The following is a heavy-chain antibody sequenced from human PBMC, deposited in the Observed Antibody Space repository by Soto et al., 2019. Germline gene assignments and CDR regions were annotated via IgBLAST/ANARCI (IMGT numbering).Heavy chain of an antibody. CDR2: IHRDGSST. V-gene: IGHV3-74*01. Sequence: PGGSLRLSCAVSGFTFSSYSMYWVRQAPGMGLVWVSRIHRDGSSTSYADSVKGRFTISRDNSKNTLYLQMNSLRAEDTAVYYCAKDLRGYSGYDFEYWGQGTLVTVSS. J-gene: IGHJ4*02. D-gene: IGHD5-12*01. CDR1: GFTFSSYS. CDR3: AKDLRGYSGYDFEY.